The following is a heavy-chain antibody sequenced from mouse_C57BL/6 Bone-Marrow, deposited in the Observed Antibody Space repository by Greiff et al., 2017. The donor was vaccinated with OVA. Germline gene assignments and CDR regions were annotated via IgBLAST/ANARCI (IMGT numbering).Heavy chain of an antibody. CDR2: ISSGGSYT. Sequence: EVKLQESGGDLVKPGGSLKLSCAASGFTFSSYGMSWVRQTPDKRLEWVATISSGGSYTYYPDSVKGRFTISRDNAKNTLYLQMSSLKSEDTAMYYCARRRGGFPCWGQGTLVTVSA. D-gene: IGHD1-1*02. CDR1: GFTFSSYG. CDR3: ARRRGGFPC. J-gene: IGHJ3*01. V-gene: IGHV5-6*02.